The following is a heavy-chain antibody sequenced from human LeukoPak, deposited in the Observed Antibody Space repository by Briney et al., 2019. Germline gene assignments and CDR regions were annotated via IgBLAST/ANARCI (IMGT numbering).Heavy chain of an antibody. V-gene: IGHV4-61*02. J-gene: IGHJ6*03. CDR2: IYTSGST. Sequence: SETLSLTCTVSGGSISSGSYYWSWIRQPAGKGLEWIGRIYTSGSTNYNPSLKSRVTISVDTSKNQFSLKLSSVTAADTAVYYCARDLSTSDFWSGYYDSYYYMDVWGKGTTVTVSS. CDR1: GGSISSGSYY. D-gene: IGHD3-3*01. CDR3: ARDLSTSDFWSGYYDSYYYMDV.